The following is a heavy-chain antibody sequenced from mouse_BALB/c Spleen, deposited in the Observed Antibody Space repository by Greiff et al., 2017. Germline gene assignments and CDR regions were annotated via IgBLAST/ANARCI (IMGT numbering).Heavy chain of an antibody. CDR1: GYTFSSYW. CDR2: ILPGSGST. V-gene: IGHV1-9*01. D-gene: IGHD2-10*02. J-gene: IGHJ4*01. Sequence: VQLQQSGAELMKPGASVKISCKATGYTFSSYWIEWVKQRPGHGLEWIGEILPGSGSTNYNEKFKGKATFTADTSSNTAYMQLSSLTSEDSAVYYCARWRYGNLYAMDYWGQGTSVTVSS. CDR3: ARWRYGNLYAMDY.